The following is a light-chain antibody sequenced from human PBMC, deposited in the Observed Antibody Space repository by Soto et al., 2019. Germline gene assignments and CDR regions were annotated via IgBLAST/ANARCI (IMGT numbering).Light chain of an antibody. V-gene: IGKV1-39*01. CDR2: AAS. Sequence: DIQMTQSPSSLSASVGDRVTITCRASQSISRYLNWYQQRPGEAPNVLIYAASNLQSGVPSRFSGSGSETDFTLTISGLQPEDFATYYCQQSYSVPPYTFGQGTKLQIK. CDR3: QQSYSVPPYT. CDR1: QSISRY. J-gene: IGKJ2*01.